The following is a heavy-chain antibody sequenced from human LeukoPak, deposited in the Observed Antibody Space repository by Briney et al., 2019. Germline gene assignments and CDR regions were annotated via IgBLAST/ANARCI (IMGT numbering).Heavy chain of an antibody. CDR3: ARDRGSSGWSLFDY. CDR2: IYYSGST. J-gene: IGHJ4*02. V-gene: IGHV4-39*07. D-gene: IGHD6-19*01. CDR1: GGSISSSSYY. Sequence: PSETLSLTCTVSGGSISSSSYYWGWIRQPPGKGLEWIGSIYYSGSTYYNPSLKSRVTISVDTSKNQFSLKLSSVTAADTAVYYCARDRGSSGWSLFDYWGQGTLVTVSS.